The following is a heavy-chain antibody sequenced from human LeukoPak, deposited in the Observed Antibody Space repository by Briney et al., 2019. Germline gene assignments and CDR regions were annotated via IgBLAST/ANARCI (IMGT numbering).Heavy chain of an antibody. CDR1: GFTFSSYD. Sequence: PGGSLTLSCAASGFTFSSYDMSWVRQAPGKGLECVSTIGGGGGSKYYAASAKGRLTIFRDNTKNTLYLKMNSLRDEDTAIYYCAKRPIFGELLYYFDYWGQGTLVTVSS. J-gene: IGHJ4*02. CDR2: IGGGGGSK. V-gene: IGHV3-23*01. CDR3: AKRPIFGELLYYFDY. D-gene: IGHD3-10*01.